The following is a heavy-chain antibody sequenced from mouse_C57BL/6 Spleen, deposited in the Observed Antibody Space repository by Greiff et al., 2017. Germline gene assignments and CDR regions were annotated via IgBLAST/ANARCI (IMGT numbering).Heavy chain of an antibody. CDR3: ARRRMDY. Sequence: QVQLQQSGAELVMPGASVKLSCKASGYTFTSYWMHWVKQRPGQGLEWIGEIDPSDSYTNYNQKFKGKSTLTVDKSSSTAYMQLSSLTSEDSAVYYCARRRMDYWGQGTSVTVSS. V-gene: IGHV1-69*01. J-gene: IGHJ4*01. CDR1: GYTFTSYW. CDR2: IDPSDSYT.